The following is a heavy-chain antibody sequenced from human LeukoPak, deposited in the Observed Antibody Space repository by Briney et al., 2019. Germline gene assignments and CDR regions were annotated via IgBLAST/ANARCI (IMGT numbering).Heavy chain of an antibody. D-gene: IGHD3-9*01. J-gene: IGHJ2*01. CDR3: ARQYSDILTGYHRGELYWYFDL. Sequence: SETLSLTCTVPGGSISSSSYYWGWIRQPPGKGLEWIGSIYYSGSTYYNPSLKSRVTISVDTSKNQFSLKLSSVTAADTAVYYCARQYSDILTGYHRGELYWYFDLWGRGTLVTVSS. V-gene: IGHV4-39*01. CDR1: GGSISSSSYY. CDR2: IYYSGST.